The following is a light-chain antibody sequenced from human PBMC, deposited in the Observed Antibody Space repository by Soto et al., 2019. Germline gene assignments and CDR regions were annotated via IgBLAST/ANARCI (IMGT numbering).Light chain of an antibody. J-gene: IGLJ1*01. V-gene: IGLV3-21*02. CDR2: DDS. CDR1: NIGSKT. CDR3: QVWDVSTVHYV. Sequence: LAQPPSMSVAPGQTARITCGGNNIGSKTVHWYQQKAGQAPVLVVYDDSDRPSGIPERFSGSNSGNTATLTISRVEAGDEADYYCQVWDVSTVHYVFGTGTKVTVL.